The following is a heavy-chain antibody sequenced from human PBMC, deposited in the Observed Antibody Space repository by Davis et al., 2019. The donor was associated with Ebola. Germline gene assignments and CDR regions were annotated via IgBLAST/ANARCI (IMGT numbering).Heavy chain of an antibody. CDR3: ARYPSIAAAGTPRKDWFGP. V-gene: IGHV1-46*01. D-gene: IGHD6-13*01. CDR1: GYTFTSYY. CDR2: INPSGGST. Sequence: AASVKVSCKASGYTFTSYYMHWVRQAPGQGLEWMGIINPSGGSTSYAQKFQGRVTMTRDTSTSTVYMELSSLRSEDTAVYYCARYPSIAAAGTPRKDWFGPWGQGTLVTVSS. J-gene: IGHJ5*02.